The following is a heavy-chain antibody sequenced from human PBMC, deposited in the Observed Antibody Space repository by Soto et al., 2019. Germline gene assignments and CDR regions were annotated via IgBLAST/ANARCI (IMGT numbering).Heavy chain of an antibody. CDR1: GGTFSSYT. J-gene: IGHJ5*02. CDR2: IIPILGIA. V-gene: IGHV1-69*08. D-gene: IGHD2-15*01. Sequence: QVQLVQSGAEVKKPGSSVKVSCKASGGTFSSYTISWVRQAPGQGLEWMGRIIPILGIANYAQKFQGRVTITADKSTSTAYMELSSLRSEDTAVYYCARDLGGGTWFDPWGQGTLVTVSS. CDR3: ARDLGGGTWFDP.